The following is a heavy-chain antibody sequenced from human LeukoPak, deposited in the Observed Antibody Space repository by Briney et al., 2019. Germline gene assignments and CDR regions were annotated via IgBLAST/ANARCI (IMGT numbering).Heavy chain of an antibody. J-gene: IGHJ6*03. CDR2: ISAYNGNT. Sequence: GASVKVSCKASGYNFSNYGISWVRQAPGQGLEWMGWISAYNGNTNYAQKLQGRVTMTTDTSTSTAYMELRSLRSDDTAVYYCARSLSTYYYDSSGYFNYYYYVDVWGKGTTVTVSS. CDR1: GYNFSNYG. D-gene: IGHD3-22*01. CDR3: ARSLSTYYYDSSGYFNYYYYVDV. V-gene: IGHV1-18*01.